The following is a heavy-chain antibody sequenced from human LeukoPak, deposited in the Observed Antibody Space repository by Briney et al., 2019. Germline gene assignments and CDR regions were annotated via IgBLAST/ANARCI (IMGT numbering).Heavy chain of an antibody. Sequence: SGTLSLTCAVSGGSISSSNWWSWVRQPPGKGLEWIGEIYHSGSTNYNPSLKSRVTISVDKSKNQFSLKLSSVTAADTAVYYCAREREGYCSGGSCYAFDYWGQGTLVTVSS. J-gene: IGHJ4*02. V-gene: IGHV4-4*02. D-gene: IGHD2-15*01. CDR2: IYHSGST. CDR1: GGSISSSNW. CDR3: AREREGYCSGGSCYAFDY.